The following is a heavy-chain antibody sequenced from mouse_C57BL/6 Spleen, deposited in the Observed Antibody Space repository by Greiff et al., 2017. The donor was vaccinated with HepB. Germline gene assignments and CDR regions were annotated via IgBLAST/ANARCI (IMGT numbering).Heavy chain of an antibody. CDR3: AKSDYVYAMDY. CDR1: GFSLTSYG. CDR2: IWRGGST. V-gene: IGHV2-5*01. J-gene: IGHJ4*01. D-gene: IGHD2-13*01. Sequence: VKVVESGPGLVQPSQSLSITCTVSGFSLTSYGVHWVRQSPGKGLEWLGVIWRGGSTDYNAAFMSRLSITKDNSKSQVFFKMNSLQADDTAIYYCAKSDYVYAMDYWGQGTSVTVSS.